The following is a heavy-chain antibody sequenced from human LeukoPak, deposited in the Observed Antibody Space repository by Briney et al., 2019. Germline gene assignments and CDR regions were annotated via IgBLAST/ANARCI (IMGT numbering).Heavy chain of an antibody. J-gene: IGHJ4*02. D-gene: IGHD6-13*01. V-gene: IGHV3-23*01. CDR2: ISGRGGST. Sequence: GGSLRLSCAASGFTFSTYAMSWVHQAPGKGLEWVSGISGRGGSTYYADSVKGRFTISRDNSKNTLYLQMSSLRAEDTAVYYCEGRSWHERGTDYWGQGTLVTVSS. CDR1: GFTFSTYA. CDR3: EGRSWHERGTDY.